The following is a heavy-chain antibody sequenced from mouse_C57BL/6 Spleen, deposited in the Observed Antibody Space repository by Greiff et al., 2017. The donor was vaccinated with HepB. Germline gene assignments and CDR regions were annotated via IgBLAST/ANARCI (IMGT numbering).Heavy chain of an antibody. CDR1: GYTFTSYG. D-gene: IGHD2-4*01. CDR3: ARPYYDYPYAMDY. J-gene: IGHJ4*01. CDR2: IYPRSGNT. V-gene: IGHV1-81*01. Sequence: VKLQQSGAELARPGASVKLSCKASGYTFTSYGISWVKQRTGQGLEWIGEIYPRSGNTYYNEKLKGKATLTADKSSSTAYMELRSLTSEDSAVYFCARPYYDYPYAMDYWGQGTSVTVSS.